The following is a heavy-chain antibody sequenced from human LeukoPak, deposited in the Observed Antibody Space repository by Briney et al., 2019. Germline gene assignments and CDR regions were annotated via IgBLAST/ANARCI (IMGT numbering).Heavy chain of an antibody. CDR2: ISSSGSTI. Sequence: GGSLRLSCAASGFIFSNYWMSWVRQAPGKGLEWVSYISSSGSTIYYADSVKGRFTISRDNAKNSLYLQMNSLRAEDTAVYYCAKDSYCSGGSCYSDYYYGMDVWGQGTTVTVSS. CDR1: GFIFSNYW. D-gene: IGHD2-15*01. V-gene: IGHV3-11*01. CDR3: AKDSYCSGGSCYSDYYYGMDV. J-gene: IGHJ6*02.